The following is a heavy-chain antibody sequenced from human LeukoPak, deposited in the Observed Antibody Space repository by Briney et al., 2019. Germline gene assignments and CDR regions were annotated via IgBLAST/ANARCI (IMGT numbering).Heavy chain of an antibody. J-gene: IGHJ3*02. CDR1: GFTLSNNY. CDR2: IYSDGST. CDR3: ARTSYTSSWAGQRVDGFDM. Sequence: PGGSLRLSCAASGFTLSNNYMSWVRQAPGKGLEWVSIIYSDGSTYYIDSVKGRFTISRDNSKNTVYLQMNSMRAEDTAVYYCARTSYTSSWAGQRVDGFDMWGQGTMVTVSS. D-gene: IGHD6-13*01. V-gene: IGHV3-53*01.